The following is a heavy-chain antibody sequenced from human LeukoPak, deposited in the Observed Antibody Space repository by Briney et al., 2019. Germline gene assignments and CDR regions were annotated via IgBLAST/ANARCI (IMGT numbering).Heavy chain of an antibody. Sequence: GGSLRLSCAVSGFTVSDYYMSWIRQAPGKGLEWVSYISSSGSTIYYADSVKGRFTISRDNAKNSLYLQMNSLRAEDTAVYYCARDYGSGSPFDYWGQGTLVTVSS. J-gene: IGHJ4*02. CDR1: GFTVSDYY. CDR3: ARDYGSGSPFDY. V-gene: IGHV3-11*04. D-gene: IGHD3-10*01. CDR2: ISSSGSTI.